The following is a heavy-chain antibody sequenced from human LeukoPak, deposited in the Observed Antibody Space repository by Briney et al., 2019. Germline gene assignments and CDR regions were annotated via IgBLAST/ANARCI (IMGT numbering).Heavy chain of an antibody. D-gene: IGHD2-2*01. Sequence: ASVKVSCKASGYTFTGYYMHWVRQAPGQGLEWMGWINPNSGGTNYAQKFQGWVTMTRDTSISTAYMELSRLRSDDTAVYYCARGVHLLPGYYFDYWGQGTLVTVSS. CDR1: GYTFTGYY. V-gene: IGHV1-2*04. J-gene: IGHJ4*02. CDR2: INPNSGGT. CDR3: ARGVHLLPGYYFDY.